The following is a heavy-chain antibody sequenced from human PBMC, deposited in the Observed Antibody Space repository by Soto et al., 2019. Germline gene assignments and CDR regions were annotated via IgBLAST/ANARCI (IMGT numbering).Heavy chain of an antibody. CDR2: ISAYNGNT. CDR3: ARGVGNDYIWGSYRHFDY. Sequence: ASVKVSCKASGYTFTSYGISWGRQAPGQGLEWMGWISAYNGNTNYAQKLQGRVTMTTDTSTSTAYMELRSLSSVTAADTAVYYCARGVGNDYIWGSYRHFDYWGQGTLVTVSS. D-gene: IGHD3-16*02. V-gene: IGHV1-18*01. J-gene: IGHJ4*02. CDR1: GYTFTSYG.